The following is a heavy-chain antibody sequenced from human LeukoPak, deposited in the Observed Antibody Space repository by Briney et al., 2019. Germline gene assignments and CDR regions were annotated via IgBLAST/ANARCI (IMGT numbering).Heavy chain of an antibody. J-gene: IGHJ4*02. Sequence: PGGSLRLSCAASGFTFSSYAMSWVRQAPGKGLEWVSAISGSGGSTYYADSVKGRFTISRENSKNTLYLQMNSLRAEDTTVYYCAKDHCSSTSCYETPPPHFDYWGQGTLVTVSS. V-gene: IGHV3-23*01. CDR3: AKDHCSSTSCYETPPPHFDY. CDR1: GFTFSSYA. D-gene: IGHD2-2*01. CDR2: ISGSGGST.